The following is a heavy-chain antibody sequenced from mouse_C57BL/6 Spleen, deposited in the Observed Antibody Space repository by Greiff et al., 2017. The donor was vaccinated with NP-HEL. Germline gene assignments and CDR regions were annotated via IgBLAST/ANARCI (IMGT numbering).Heavy chain of an antibody. V-gene: IGHV1-52*01. CDR1: GYTFTSYW. CDR2: IDPSDSET. Sequence: QVQLQQSGAELVRPGSSVKLSCKASGYTFTSYWMHWVKQRPIQGLEWIGNIDPSDSETHYNQKFKDKATLTVDKSSSTAYMQLSSLTSEDSAVYYCARSYYGSSYGEYYYAMDYWGQGTSVTVSS. J-gene: IGHJ4*01. CDR3: ARSYYGSSYGEYYYAMDY. D-gene: IGHD1-1*01.